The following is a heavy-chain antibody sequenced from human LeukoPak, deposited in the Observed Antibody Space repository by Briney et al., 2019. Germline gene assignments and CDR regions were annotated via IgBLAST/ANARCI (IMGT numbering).Heavy chain of an antibody. J-gene: IGHJ4*02. CDR2: ISGSGGST. D-gene: IGHD6-6*01. CDR1: GFTFSSYA. CDR3: AKVHVPSSIAALPGDY. V-gene: IGHV3-23*01. Sequence: GGSLRLSCAASGFTFSSYAMSWVRRAPGKGLEWVSAISGSGGSTYYADSVKGRFTISRDNSKNTLYLQMNSLRAEDTAVYYCAKVHVPSSIAALPGDYWGQGTLVTVSS.